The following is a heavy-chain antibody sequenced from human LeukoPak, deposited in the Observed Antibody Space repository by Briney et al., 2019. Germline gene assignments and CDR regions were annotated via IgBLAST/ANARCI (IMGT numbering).Heavy chain of an antibody. D-gene: IGHD2-15*01. CDR3: ARDWGYCSGGSCYYWFDP. CDR1: GGSISSGSYY. J-gene: IGHJ5*02. Sequence: SETLSLTRTVSGGSISSGSYYWSWIRQPAGKGLEWIGRIYTSGSTNYNPSLKSRVTISVDTSKNQFSLKLSSVTAADTAVYYCARDWGYCSGGSCYYWFDPWGQGTLVTVSS. CDR2: IYTSGST. V-gene: IGHV4-61*02.